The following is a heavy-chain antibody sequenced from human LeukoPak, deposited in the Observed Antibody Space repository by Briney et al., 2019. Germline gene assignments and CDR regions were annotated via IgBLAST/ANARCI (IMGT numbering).Heavy chain of an antibody. CDR2: INPNSGGT. V-gene: IGHV1-2*02. J-gene: IGHJ6*03. CDR1: GYTFTGYY. D-gene: IGHD4/OR15-4a*01. CDR3: ARDPVGARLYYYYMDV. Sequence: ASVKVSCKASGYTFTGYYMHWVLQAPGQGLEWMGWINPNSGGTNYAQKFQGRVTMTRDTSISTAYMELSRLRSDDTAVYYCARDPVGARLYYYYMDVWGKGTTVTVSS.